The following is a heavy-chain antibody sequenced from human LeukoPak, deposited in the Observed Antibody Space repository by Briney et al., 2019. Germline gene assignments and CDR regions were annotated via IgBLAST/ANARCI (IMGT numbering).Heavy chain of an antibody. V-gene: IGHV4-59*01. CDR3: ASLDY. CDR1: GGSFSSYY. CDR2: IYYNGNT. Sequence: SETLSLTCTVSGGSFSSYYWSWIRQPPGKGLEWIGYIYYNGNTNYNPSLKRRVTVSVDTSRNQFSLKLTSVTAADTAVYYCASLDYWGQGTLVTVSS. J-gene: IGHJ4*02.